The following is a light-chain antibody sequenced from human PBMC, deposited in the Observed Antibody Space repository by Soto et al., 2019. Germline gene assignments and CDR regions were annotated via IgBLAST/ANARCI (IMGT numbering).Light chain of an antibody. CDR3: HHYRSTPRT. Sequence: DIVMTQSPDSLAVSLGERATINCKSSQSVLSNNQNYLAWYQQKSGQPPKLLIYWASTRESGVPDRFSGSGSGTDFTLTISSLQAEDVAVYYCHHYRSTPRTFGQGTKLEIK. CDR1: QSVLSNNQNY. V-gene: IGKV4-1*01. J-gene: IGKJ2*01. CDR2: WAS.